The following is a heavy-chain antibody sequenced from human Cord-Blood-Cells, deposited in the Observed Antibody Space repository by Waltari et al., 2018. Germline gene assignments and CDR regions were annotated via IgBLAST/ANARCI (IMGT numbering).Heavy chain of an antibody. D-gene: IGHD2-2*01. Sequence: QVQLVQSGAEVKKPGASVKVSCKASGYTFTGYYMPWVRQAPGQGLEWMGWINPNSGGTNYAQKFQGRVTMTRDTSISTAYMELSRLRSDDTAVYYCARASYAGAEYDAFDIWGQGTMVTVSS. J-gene: IGHJ3*02. CDR2: INPNSGGT. V-gene: IGHV1-2*02. CDR3: ARASYAGAEYDAFDI. CDR1: GYTFTGYY.